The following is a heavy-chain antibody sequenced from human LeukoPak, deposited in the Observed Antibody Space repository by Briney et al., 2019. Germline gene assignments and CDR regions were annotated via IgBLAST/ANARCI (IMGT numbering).Heavy chain of an antibody. Sequence: SQTLSLTCTVSGGSISSGGYYWSWIRQHPGKGLEWIGYIYYSGSTYYNPSLKSRVTISVDTSKNQFSLKLSSVTAADTAVYYCARSAMYYYDSSGPYYFDYWGQGTLVTVSS. CDR3: ARSAMYYYDSSGPYYFDY. CDR2: IYYSGST. CDR1: GGSISSGGYY. V-gene: IGHV4-31*03. D-gene: IGHD3-22*01. J-gene: IGHJ4*02.